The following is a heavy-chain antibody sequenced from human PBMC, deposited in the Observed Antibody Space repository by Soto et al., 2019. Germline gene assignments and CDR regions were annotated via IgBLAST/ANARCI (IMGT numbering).Heavy chain of an antibody. D-gene: IGHD1-26*01. J-gene: IGHJ4*02. CDR1: GFTFSSYW. CDR3: ARVREAPMDY. CDR2: IKQDGSER. Sequence: GGSLRLSCAASGFTFSSYWMSWFRQAPGKGLEWVANIKQDGSERYYVDSVKGRFTISRDNAKDSLYLQMNSLRAEDTAVYYCARVREAPMDYWGQGTLVTVSS. V-gene: IGHV3-7*01.